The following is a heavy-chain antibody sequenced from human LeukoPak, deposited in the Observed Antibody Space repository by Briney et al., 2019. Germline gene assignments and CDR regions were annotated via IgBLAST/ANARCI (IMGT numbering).Heavy chain of an antibody. D-gene: IGHD2-2*01. CDR2: ISGSGGST. Sequence: SGGSLRLSCAASEFTFSSYAMSWVRQAPGQGLEWVSAISGSGGSTYYADSVEGRFTISRDNSKNTLYLQMNSLRAEDTAVYYCAKDVNLVVPAACDYWGQGTLVTVSS. V-gene: IGHV3-23*01. J-gene: IGHJ4*02. CDR3: AKDVNLVVPAACDY. CDR1: EFTFSSYA.